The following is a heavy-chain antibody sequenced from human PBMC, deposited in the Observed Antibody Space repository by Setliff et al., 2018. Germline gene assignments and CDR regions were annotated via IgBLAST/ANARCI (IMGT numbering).Heavy chain of an antibody. CDR2: IYYSGST. D-gene: IGHD6-19*01. J-gene: IGHJ4*02. CDR1: GGSISSGSYY. CDR3: ARLYSGWCNY. V-gene: IGHV4-39*01. Sequence: SETLSLTCTVSGGSISSGSYYWGWIRQPPGKGLEWIGSIYYSGSTYYNPSLKSRVTISVDTSKNQFSLKLSSVTAADTAVYYCARLYSGWCNYWGQGTLVTVSS.